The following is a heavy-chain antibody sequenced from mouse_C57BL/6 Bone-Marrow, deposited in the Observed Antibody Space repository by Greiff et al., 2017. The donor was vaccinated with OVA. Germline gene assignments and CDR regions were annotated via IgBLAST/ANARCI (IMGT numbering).Heavy chain of an antibody. D-gene: IGHD1-1*01. J-gene: IGHJ2*01. CDR3: AATVVANYFDY. V-gene: IGHV1-82*01. CDR2: IYPGDGAT. CDR1: GYAFSSSW. Sequence: VQLQQSGPELVKPGASVKISCKASGYAFSSSWMNWVKQRPGKGLEWIGRIYPGDGATNYNGKFTGKATLTADKSSSTAYMHLSSLTSEDSAVYVCAATVVANYFDYWGQGTTLTVSS.